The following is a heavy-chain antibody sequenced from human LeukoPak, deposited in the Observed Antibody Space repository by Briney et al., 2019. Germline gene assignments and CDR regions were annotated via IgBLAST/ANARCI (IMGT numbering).Heavy chain of an antibody. Sequence: PGGSLRLSCAASGFTLSNYWMHWVRQAPGKGLVWVSRISSDGSVTNYADSVKGRFTISRDNAKNTLYMQMNSLRAEDTAVYYCTRVQAGRSGLMDVWGQGTTVTVSS. V-gene: IGHV3-74*01. D-gene: IGHD2-8*02. CDR1: GFTLSNYW. J-gene: IGHJ6*02. CDR3: TRVQAGRSGLMDV. CDR2: ISSDGSVT.